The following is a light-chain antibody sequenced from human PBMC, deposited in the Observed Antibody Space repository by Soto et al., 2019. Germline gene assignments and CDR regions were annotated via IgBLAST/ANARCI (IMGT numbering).Light chain of an antibody. Sequence: EIVMTQSPATLSVSPGERATLSCRASQSVSSKLAWYQQKPGQAPRLLIYGASTRATGIPARFSGSGSGTEFTLTISSLQAEEFAVYYCQQYNNGLTFGGGTKVEIK. CDR1: QSVSSK. CDR2: GAS. V-gene: IGKV3-15*01. J-gene: IGKJ4*01. CDR3: QQYNNGLT.